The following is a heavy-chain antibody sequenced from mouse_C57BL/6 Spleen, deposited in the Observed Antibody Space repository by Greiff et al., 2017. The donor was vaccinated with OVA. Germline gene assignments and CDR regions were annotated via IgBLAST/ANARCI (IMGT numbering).Heavy chain of an antibody. Sequence: EVQLVESGGGLVKPGGSLKLSCAPSGFTFSDYGMHWVRQAPEKGLEWVAYISSGSSTIYYADTVKGRFTISRDNAKNTLFLQMTSLRSEDTAMYYCARAVKDYFDYWGQGTTLTVSS. D-gene: IGHD1-3*01. CDR2: ISSGSSTI. CDR3: ARAVKDYFDY. V-gene: IGHV5-17*01. J-gene: IGHJ2*01. CDR1: GFTFSDYG.